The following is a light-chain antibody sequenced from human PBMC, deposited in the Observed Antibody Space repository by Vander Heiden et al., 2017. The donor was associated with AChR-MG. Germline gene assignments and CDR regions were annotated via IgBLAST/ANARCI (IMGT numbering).Light chain of an antibody. V-gene: IGKV3-20*01. CDR2: GAS. Sequence: EIVLTQSPGTLSLSPGERATLSCRASQSVSSSYLAWYQQKPGQAPRLLIYGASSRATGIPDRFSGSGSGTDFTLTISRLEPEDFAVYYCQQHGEYTFGQGTKLEIK. CDR3: QQHGEYT. CDR1: QSVSSSY. J-gene: IGKJ2*01.